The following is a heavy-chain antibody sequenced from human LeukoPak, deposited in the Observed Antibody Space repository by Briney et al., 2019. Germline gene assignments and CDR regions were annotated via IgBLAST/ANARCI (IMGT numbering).Heavy chain of an antibody. CDR3: AKARNYYDSSGYYYFDY. CDR2: ISGSGGST. Sequence: GSLRLSCAASGFTFSSYAMSWVRQAPGKGLEWVSAISGSGGSTYYADSVKGRFTISRDNSKNTLYLQMNSLRAEDTAVYYCAKARNYYDSSGYYYFDYWGQGTLVTVSS. CDR1: GFTFSSYA. D-gene: IGHD3-22*01. J-gene: IGHJ4*02. V-gene: IGHV3-23*01.